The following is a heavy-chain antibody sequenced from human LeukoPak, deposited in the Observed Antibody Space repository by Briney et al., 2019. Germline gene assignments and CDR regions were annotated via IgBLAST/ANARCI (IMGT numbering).Heavy chain of an antibody. CDR1: GFTFNSYG. CDR2: ISYDGSKE. CDR3: AKDYEAHCGGDCSSFFDY. D-gene: IGHD2-21*02. V-gene: IGHV3-30*18. J-gene: IGHJ4*02. Sequence: PGGSLRLSCAGSGFTFNSYGMHWVRQAPGKGLEWVAVISYDGSKEDYADSVKGRLTISRDNSKNTVNLQMNSLRAEDTAVYYCAKDYEAHCGGDCSSFFDYWGQGTLVTVSS.